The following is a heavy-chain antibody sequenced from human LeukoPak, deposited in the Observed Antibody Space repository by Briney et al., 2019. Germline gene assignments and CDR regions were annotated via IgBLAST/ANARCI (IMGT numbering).Heavy chain of an antibody. CDR1: GFTFSSYS. CDR2: ISSSSSYK. CDR3: ARDPPYHTGLDY. J-gene: IGHJ4*02. V-gene: IGHV3-21*01. Sequence: RPGGSLRLSCAASGFTFSSYSMNWVRQAPGKGLEWVSSISSSSSYKYHADSVKGRITISRDNAKNSLYLQMNSLRAEDTAVYYCARDPPYHTGLDYRGLGILVTVSS. D-gene: IGHD2-2*01.